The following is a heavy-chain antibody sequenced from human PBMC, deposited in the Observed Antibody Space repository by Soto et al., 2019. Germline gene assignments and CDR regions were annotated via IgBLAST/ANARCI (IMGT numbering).Heavy chain of an antibody. V-gene: IGHV1-69*13. CDR3: AREPSAIVGATPYYYYGMDV. Sequence: SVKVSCKASGGTFSSYAISWVRQAPGQGLEWMGGIIPIFGTANYAQKFQGRVTITADESTSTAYMELSSLRSEDTAVYYCAREPSAIVGATPYYYYGMDVWGQGTTVTVSS. CDR1: GGTFSSYA. D-gene: IGHD1-26*01. J-gene: IGHJ6*02. CDR2: IIPIFGTA.